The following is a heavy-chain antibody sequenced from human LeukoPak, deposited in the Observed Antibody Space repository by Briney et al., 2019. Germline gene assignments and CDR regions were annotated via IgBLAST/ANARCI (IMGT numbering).Heavy chain of an antibody. Sequence: AAVKVPCKASGGTFSSYAISWVRQAPGQGLEWMGGIIPIFGTANYAQKFQGRVTITADESTSTAYMELSSLRSEDTAVYYCASDLRWYHYYYYMDVWGKGTTVTVSS. J-gene: IGHJ6*03. CDR2: IIPIFGTA. CDR3: ASDLRWYHYYYYMDV. V-gene: IGHV1-69*01. D-gene: IGHD4-23*01. CDR1: GGTFSSYA.